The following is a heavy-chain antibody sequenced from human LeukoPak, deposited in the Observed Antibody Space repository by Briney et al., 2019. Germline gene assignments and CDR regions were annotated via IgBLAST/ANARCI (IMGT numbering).Heavy chain of an antibody. V-gene: IGHV3-53*01. D-gene: IGHD4-23*01. Sequence: PGGSLRLSCAASGFTFSSYAMSWVRQAPGKGLEWVSVIYSGGSTYYADSVKGRFTISRDNSKNTLYLQMNSLRAEDTAVYYCARADYGGAFDYWGQGTLVTVSS. J-gene: IGHJ4*02. CDR3: ARADYGGAFDY. CDR1: GFTFSSYA. CDR2: IYSGGST.